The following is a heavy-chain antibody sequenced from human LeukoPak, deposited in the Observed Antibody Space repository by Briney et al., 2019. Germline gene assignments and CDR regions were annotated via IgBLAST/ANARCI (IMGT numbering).Heavy chain of an antibody. V-gene: IGHV3-7*01. CDR1: GFTFSNYW. Sequence: GGSLRLSCAASGFTFSNYWMSWVRQAPGKGLEWVANMKQDESEKFYVDSVKGRFTISRDNAKNSLYLQMNSLRAEDTAVYYCARDPSGSDFDYWGQGTLVTVSS. CDR3: ARDPSGSDFDY. J-gene: IGHJ4*02. CDR2: MKQDESEK. D-gene: IGHD5-12*01.